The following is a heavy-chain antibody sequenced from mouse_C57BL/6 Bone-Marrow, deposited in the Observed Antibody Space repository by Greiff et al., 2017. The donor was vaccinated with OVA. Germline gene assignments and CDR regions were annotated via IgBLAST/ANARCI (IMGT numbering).Heavy chain of an antibody. Sequence: EVKLVESGGGLVQPGGSLKLSCAASGFTFSDYGMAWVRQAPRKGPEWVAFISNLAYSIYYADTVTGRFTISRENAKNTLYLEMSSLRSEDTAMYYCARHGYYPFAYWGQGTLVTVSA. CDR3: ARHGYYPFAY. D-gene: IGHD2-3*01. J-gene: IGHJ3*01. CDR2: ISNLAYSI. CDR1: GFTFSDYG. V-gene: IGHV5-15*01.